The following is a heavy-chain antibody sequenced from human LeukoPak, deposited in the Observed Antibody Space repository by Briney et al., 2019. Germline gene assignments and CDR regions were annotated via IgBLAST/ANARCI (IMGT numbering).Heavy chain of an antibody. CDR1: GGSISSGGYY. V-gene: IGHV4-31*03. J-gene: IGHJ4*02. Sequence: SETLSLTCTVSGGSISSGGYYWSWIRQHPGKGLEWIGYIYYSGSTYYNPSLKIRVSISVDTSKNQFSLNLSSVTAADTAVYYCARGIAAAGMYYWGQGTLVTVSS. CDR2: IYYSGST. D-gene: IGHD6-13*01. CDR3: ARGIAAAGMYY.